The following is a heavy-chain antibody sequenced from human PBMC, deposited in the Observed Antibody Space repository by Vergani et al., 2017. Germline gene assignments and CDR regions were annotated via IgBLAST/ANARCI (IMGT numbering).Heavy chain of an antibody. D-gene: IGHD5-24*01. CDR2: ISGSGGST. V-gene: IGHV3-23*04. CDR3: AKERWLQSQGRPDY. Sequence: VQLVQSGAEVKKPGSSVKVSCKASGFTFSSYAMSWVRQAPGKGLEWVSAISGSGGSTYYADSVKGRFTISRDNSKNTLYLQMNSLRAEDTAVYYCAKERWLQSQGRPDYWGQGTLVTVSS. J-gene: IGHJ4*02. CDR1: GFTFSSYA.